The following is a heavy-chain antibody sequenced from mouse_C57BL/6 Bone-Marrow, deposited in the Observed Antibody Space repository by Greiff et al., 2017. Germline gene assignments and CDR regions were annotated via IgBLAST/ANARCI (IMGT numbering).Heavy chain of an antibody. CDR1: GFSLTSYG. CDR3: AISYYYGPWFAY. Sequence: VNVVESGPGLVAPSQSLSITCTASGFSLTSYGVDWVRQPPGKGLEWLGEIWGGGSTNYNSALMSRLSISKDNSKSQVFLKMNSLQTDDTAMYYCAISYYYGPWFAYWGQGTLVTVSA. J-gene: IGHJ3*01. CDR2: IWGGGST. D-gene: IGHD1-1*01. V-gene: IGHV2-9*01.